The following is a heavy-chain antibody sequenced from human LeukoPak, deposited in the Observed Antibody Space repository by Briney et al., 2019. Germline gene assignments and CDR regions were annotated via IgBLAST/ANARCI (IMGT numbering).Heavy chain of an antibody. V-gene: IGHV1-69*05. CDR1: GGTFSSYA. CDR3: AGGPIAVAGNASRDY. CDR2: IIPIFGTA. J-gene: IGHJ4*02. D-gene: IGHD6-19*01. Sequence: SVKVSCKASGGTFSSYAISWVRQAPGQGLEWMGRIIPIFGTANYAQKFQGRVTITTDESTSTAYMELSSLRSEDTAVYYCAGGPIAVAGNASRDYWGQGTLVTVSS.